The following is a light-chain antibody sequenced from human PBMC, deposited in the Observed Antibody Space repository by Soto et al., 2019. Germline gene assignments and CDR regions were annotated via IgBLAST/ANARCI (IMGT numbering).Light chain of an antibody. CDR3: HVWDSSYDHRVQVV. J-gene: IGLJ2*01. CDR1: NIGTKS. V-gene: IGLV3-21*02. CDR2: DDS. Sequence: SYELTQPPSVSVAPGQTARITCGGNNIGTKSVHWYQQKQRQAPVLVVYDDSDRPSGIPERFSGSNSGNTATLTISRVEAGDEADYYCHVWDSSYDHRVQVVFGGGTKVTVL.